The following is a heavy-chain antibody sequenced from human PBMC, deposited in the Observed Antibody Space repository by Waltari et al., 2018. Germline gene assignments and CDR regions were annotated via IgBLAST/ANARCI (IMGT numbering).Heavy chain of an antibody. CDR2: VDPEHGET. CDR3: TTGSRSSDAFDI. Sequence: EVQLVQSGAEVTKPGATVKISCKVSGYNFIDFYMHCVQQAPGKGLEWMGLVDPEHGETKYAEKFQGRVTIIADTSTNTANMELSSLRSEDTAVYYCTTGSRSSDAFDIWGQGTMVTVSS. CDR1: GYNFIDFY. V-gene: IGHV1-69-2*01. J-gene: IGHJ3*02.